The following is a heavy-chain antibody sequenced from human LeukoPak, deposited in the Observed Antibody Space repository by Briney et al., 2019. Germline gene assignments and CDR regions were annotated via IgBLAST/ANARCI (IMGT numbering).Heavy chain of an antibody. V-gene: IGHV4-4*07. CDR3: ARAPPGTGDFDY. J-gene: IGHJ4*02. CDR2: ISSSGNT. CDR1: GASIRNYY. Sequence: SETLSLTCTVPGASIRNYYWSWIRQSAGKGLEWIGRISSSGNTNYNPSLKSRVTMSVDTSKNQFSLKLSSVTAADTAVYYCARAPPGTGDFDYWGQGTLVTVSS. D-gene: IGHD1-1*01.